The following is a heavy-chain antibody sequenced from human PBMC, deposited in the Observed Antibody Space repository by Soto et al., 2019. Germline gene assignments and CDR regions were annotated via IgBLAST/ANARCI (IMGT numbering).Heavy chain of an antibody. J-gene: IGHJ4*02. Sequence: GGSLRLSCAASGFTFSSYSMNWVRQAPGKGLEWVSYISSSSSTIYYADSVKGRFTISRDNAKNSLYLQMNSLRAEDTAVYYCARDERSGYYYDSSGYLAHWGQGTLVTVSS. CDR1: GFTFSSYS. D-gene: IGHD3-22*01. CDR2: ISSSSSTI. V-gene: IGHV3-48*01. CDR3: ARDERSGYYYDSSGYLAH.